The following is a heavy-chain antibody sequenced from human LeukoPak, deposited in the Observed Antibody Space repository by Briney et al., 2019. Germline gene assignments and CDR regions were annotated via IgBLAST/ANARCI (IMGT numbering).Heavy chain of an antibody. CDR2: MNPNDDK. J-gene: IGHJ5*02. CDR3: AKYDRRGFDP. D-gene: IGHD3-3*01. CDR1: GTRED. Sequence: ASVKVSCKTPGTREDINCVRQAPGQGPEGVGWMNPNDDKGYAQKFQDRVTFTRNSSLRTVYMELRSVTSEDTAVYYCAKYDRRGFDPWGQGTLVTVSS. V-gene: IGHV1-8*01.